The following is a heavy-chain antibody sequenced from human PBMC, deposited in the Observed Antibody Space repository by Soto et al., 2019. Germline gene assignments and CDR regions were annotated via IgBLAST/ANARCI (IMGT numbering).Heavy chain of an antibody. Sequence: GGSLRLSCAASGFTFSSYGMHWVRQAPGKGLEWVAVISYDGSNKYYADSVKGRFTISRDNSKNTLYLQMNSLRAEDTAVYYCAKDPLVGATHYYYYGMDVWGQGTTVTVSS. CDR2: ISYDGSNK. V-gene: IGHV3-30*18. CDR1: GFTFSSYG. CDR3: AKDPLVGATHYYYYGMDV. J-gene: IGHJ6*02. D-gene: IGHD1-26*01.